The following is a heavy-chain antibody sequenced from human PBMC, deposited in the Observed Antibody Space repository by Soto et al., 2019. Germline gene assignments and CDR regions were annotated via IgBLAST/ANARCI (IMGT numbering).Heavy chain of an antibody. CDR3: ARGSVLRYFDWFGAFDI. V-gene: IGHV4-34*01. D-gene: IGHD3-9*01. CDR2: INHSGST. Sequence: QVQLQQWGAGLLKPSETLSLTCAVYGGSFSGYYWSWIRQPPGKGLEWIGEINHSGSTNYNPSLKSRVTISVDTSKNQFSLKLSSVPAADTAVYYCARGSVLRYFDWFGAFDIWGQGTMVTVSS. J-gene: IGHJ3*02. CDR1: GGSFSGYY.